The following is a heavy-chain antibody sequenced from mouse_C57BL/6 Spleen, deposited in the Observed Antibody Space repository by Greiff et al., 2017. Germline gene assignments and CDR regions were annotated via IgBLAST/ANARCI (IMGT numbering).Heavy chain of an antibody. D-gene: IGHD2-1*01. CDR1: GYSFTGYY. J-gene: IGHJ2*01. V-gene: IGHV1-42*01. Sequence: EVQLQESGPELVKPGASVKISCKASGYSFTGYYMNWVKQSPEKSLEWIGEINPSTGGTTYNQKFKAKATLTVDKSSSTAYMQLKSLTSEDSAVYYCARGWGNYGFDYWGQGTTLTVSS. CDR3: ARGWGNYGFDY. CDR2: INPSTGGT.